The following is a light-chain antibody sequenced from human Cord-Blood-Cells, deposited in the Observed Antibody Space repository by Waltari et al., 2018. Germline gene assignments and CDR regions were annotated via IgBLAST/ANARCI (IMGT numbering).Light chain of an antibody. V-gene: IGKV4-1*01. Sequence: DIVMTQSPDSLDVSLGERATINCKSSQSVLSSSNNKNYLAWYQQKPGQPPKLLIYWASTRESGVPDRFSGSGSGTDFTLAISSLQAEDVAVYYCQQYYSTPWTFGQGTKVEIK. CDR1: QSVLSSSNNKNY. CDR2: WAS. CDR3: QQYYSTPWT. J-gene: IGKJ1*01.